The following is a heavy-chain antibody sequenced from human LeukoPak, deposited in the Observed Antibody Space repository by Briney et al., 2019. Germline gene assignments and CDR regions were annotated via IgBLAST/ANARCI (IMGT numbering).Heavy chain of an antibody. CDR1: GFTFSSYG. CDR3: ARLYDSSGYYYEGAFDI. Sequence: PGRSLRLSCAASGFTFSSYGMHWVRQAPGKGLEWVAVISYDGSNKYYADSVKGRFTISRDNSKNTLYLQMNSLRAEDTAVYYCARLYDSSGYYYEGAFDIWGQGTMVTVSS. V-gene: IGHV3-30*03. D-gene: IGHD3-22*01. CDR2: ISYDGSNK. J-gene: IGHJ3*02.